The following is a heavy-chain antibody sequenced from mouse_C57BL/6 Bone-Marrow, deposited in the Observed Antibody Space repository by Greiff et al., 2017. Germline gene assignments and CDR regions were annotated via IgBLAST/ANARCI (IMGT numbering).Heavy chain of an antibody. V-gene: IGHV2-2*01. CDR1: GFSLTSYG. CDR2: IWSGGST. CDR3: ARNGYDGYPFAY. Sequence: QVQLQQSGPGLVQPSQSLSITCTVSGFSLTSYGVHWVRQSPGKGLEWLGVIWSGGSTDYNAAFISRLSISKDNSKSQVFFKMNSLQADDTAIYYCARNGYDGYPFAYWGQGTLVTVSA. D-gene: IGHD2-3*01. J-gene: IGHJ3*01.